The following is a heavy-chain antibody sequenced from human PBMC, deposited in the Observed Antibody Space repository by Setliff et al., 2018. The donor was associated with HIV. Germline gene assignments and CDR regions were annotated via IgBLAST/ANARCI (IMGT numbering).Heavy chain of an antibody. V-gene: IGHV1-58*01. J-gene: IGHJ4*02. Sequence: GASVKVSCKASGFTFTSSAVQWVRQARGQRLEWIGWIVVGSGNTNYAQKFQERVTITRDMSTSTAYMELSSLRSEDTAVYYCASGSGYCKNGVCYIGVHRTPDKYYFDSGGQGALVTVSS. CDR3: ASGSGYCKNGVCYIGVHRTPDKYYFDS. CDR2: IVVGSGNT. D-gene: IGHD2-8*01. CDR1: GFTFTSSA.